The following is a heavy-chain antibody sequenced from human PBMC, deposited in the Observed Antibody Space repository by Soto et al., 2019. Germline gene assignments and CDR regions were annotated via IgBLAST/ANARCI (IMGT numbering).Heavy chain of an antibody. V-gene: IGHV1-24*01. CDR2: FDPKGGDT. J-gene: IGHJ3*02. Sequence: ASVKVSCKVSGYTLTELSMHWVRQAPGKGLEWMGGFDPKGGDTSYAQKFQGRVTMTRDTSTSTVYMELSSLRSEDTAVYYCARAAGSGSYYAFDIWGQGTMVTVSS. CDR3: ARAAGSGSYYAFDI. D-gene: IGHD1-26*01. CDR1: GYTLTELS.